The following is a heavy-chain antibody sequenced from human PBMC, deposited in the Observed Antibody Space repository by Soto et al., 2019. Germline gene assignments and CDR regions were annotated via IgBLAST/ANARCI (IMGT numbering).Heavy chain of an antibody. Sequence: ESGGGVVQPGRSLRLSCAASGFTFSSYGMHWVRQAPGKGLEWVAVISYDGSNKYYADSVRGRFTISRDNSKNTLYLQMNSLRAEDTAVYYCAKDIQLHYYYGMDVWGQGTTVTVSS. CDR3: AKDIQLHYYYGMDV. CDR2: ISYDGSNK. J-gene: IGHJ6*02. V-gene: IGHV3-30*18. CDR1: GFTFSSYG. D-gene: IGHD5-18*01.